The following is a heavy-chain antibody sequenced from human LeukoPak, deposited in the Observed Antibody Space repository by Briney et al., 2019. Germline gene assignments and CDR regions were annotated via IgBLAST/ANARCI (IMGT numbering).Heavy chain of an antibody. CDR1: GFTFGEYG. Sequence: GGSLRLSCVGSGFTFGEYGMHWVRQVPGQGLEWVSHITWDGGSTYYAGSVKGRFTISRDNSENSLYLQMNSLGAEDTALYYCAKDIHIGHGSGWPESWGQGTLVTVSS. CDR3: AKDIHIGHGSGWPES. V-gene: IGHV3-43D*03. D-gene: IGHD6-19*01. J-gene: IGHJ5*02. CDR2: ITWDGGST.